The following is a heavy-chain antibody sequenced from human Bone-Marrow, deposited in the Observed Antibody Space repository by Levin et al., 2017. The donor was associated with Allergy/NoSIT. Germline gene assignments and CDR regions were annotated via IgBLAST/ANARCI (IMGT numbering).Heavy chain of an antibody. V-gene: IGHV4-4*02. CDR1: GGSISSSNW. Sequence: SETLSLTCAVSGGSISSSNWWSWVRQPPGKGLEWIGEIYHSGSTNYNPSLKSRVTISVDKSKNQFSLKLSSVTAADTAVYYCARIGLGWLPRDQHLSKPGLVEYWGQGTLVTVSS. CDR2: IYHSGST. J-gene: IGHJ4*02. D-gene: IGHD3-22*01. CDR3: ARIGLGWLPRDQHLSKPGLVEY.